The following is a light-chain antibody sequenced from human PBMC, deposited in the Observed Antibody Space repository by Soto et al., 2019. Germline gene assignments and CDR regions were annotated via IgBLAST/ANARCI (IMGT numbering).Light chain of an antibody. J-gene: IGLJ1*01. V-gene: IGLV1-51*01. CDR1: SSNIGGNS. CDR3: GSWDSSLSAYV. Sequence: QSALTQPPSVSAAPGQKVTISCSGSSSNIGGNSVSWYQQLPGTAPKLLIYDDNNRPSGIPDRFSGSKSGTSATLGITGFQTGDEADYCGSWDSSLSAYVFGTGTKVTVL. CDR2: DDN.